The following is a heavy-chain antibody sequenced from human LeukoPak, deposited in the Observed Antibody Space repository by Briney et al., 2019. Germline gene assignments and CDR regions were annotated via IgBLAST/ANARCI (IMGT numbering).Heavy chain of an antibody. D-gene: IGHD3-10*01. J-gene: IGHJ4*02. Sequence: GASGKVSCKASGYTVTSYYMHWVRQARGEGLEWMGIINPSGGSRSTNYAQKFQGRVNMTRDISTRTVYMELPSLRSEDTAVYYCARALAPFGSGSYAFDCWGQGTLVTVSS. CDR1: GYTVTSYY. V-gene: IGHV1-46*01. CDR3: ARALAPFGSGSYAFDC. CDR2: INPSGGSRST.